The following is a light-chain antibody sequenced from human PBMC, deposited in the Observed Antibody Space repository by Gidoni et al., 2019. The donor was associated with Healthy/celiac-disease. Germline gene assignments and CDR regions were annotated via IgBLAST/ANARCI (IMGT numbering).Light chain of an antibody. CDR2: EGS. J-gene: IGLJ2*01. CDR1: SSDVGSYNL. CDR3: CSYAGSTTWV. V-gene: IGLV2-23*01. Sequence: QSALTQPASVSGSPGRSITISCTGTSSDVGSYNLVSWYQQHPGKAPKLMIYEGSKRPSGVSNRFSGSKSGNTASLTISGLQAEDAADYYCCSYAGSTTWVFGGGTKLTVL.